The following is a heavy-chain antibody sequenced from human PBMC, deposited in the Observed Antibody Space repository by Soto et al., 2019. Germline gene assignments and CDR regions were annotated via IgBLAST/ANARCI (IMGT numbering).Heavy chain of an antibody. D-gene: IGHD2-2*01. CDR2: IKQDGNDK. V-gene: IGHV3-7*01. CDR3: VRGCGRPCCPYYLDV. J-gene: IGHJ6*03. CDR1: GFTFSTYW. Sequence: EVQLVESGGGLVQPGGSLRLSCVASGFTFSTYWMSWVRLAPGTGLEWVATIKQDGNDKYYVDSVKGRFAISRDNAEKSLYLQMSSLRPDDTAVYYCVRGCGRPCCPYYLDVWGKGTTVTVSS.